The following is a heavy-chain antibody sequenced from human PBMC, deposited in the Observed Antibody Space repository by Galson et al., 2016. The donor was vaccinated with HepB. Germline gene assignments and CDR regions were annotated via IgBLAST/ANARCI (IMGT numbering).Heavy chain of an antibody. CDR2: IDYDGVNK. V-gene: IGHV3-23*01. CDR3: AKVGGFTYSGGYFGRPSDY. Sequence: SLRLSCAASGFIFKNYAMIWVRQAPGKGLEWVSTIDYDGVNKHYADSVKGRFTISRDNSWDTLYLQMNDLRAEDTALYYCAKVGGFTYSGGYFGRPSDYWGQGTLVTVSS. J-gene: IGHJ4*02. D-gene: IGHD1-26*01. CDR1: GFIFKNYA.